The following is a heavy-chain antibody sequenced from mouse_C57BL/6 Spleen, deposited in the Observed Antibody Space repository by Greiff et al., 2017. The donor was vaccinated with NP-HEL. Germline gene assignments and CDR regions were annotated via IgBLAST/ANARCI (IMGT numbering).Heavy chain of an antibody. Sequence: VQLQQSGPELVKPGASVKISCKASGYSFTGYYMNWVKQSPEKSLEWIGEINPSTGGTTYNQKFKAKATLTVDTSSSTAYMQLKSLTSEDSAVYYCARPYCFGSSFDDWGKGTTLTVSS. V-gene: IGHV1-42*01. CDR2: INPSTGGT. CDR1: GYSFTGYY. D-gene: IGHD1-1*01. J-gene: IGHJ2*01. CDR3: ARPYCFGSSFDD.